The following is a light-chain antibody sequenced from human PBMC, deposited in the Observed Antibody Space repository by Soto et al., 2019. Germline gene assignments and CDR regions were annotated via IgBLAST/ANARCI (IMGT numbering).Light chain of an antibody. CDR1: SSDVGGSDY. CDR3: ASYVGYYV. V-gene: IGLV2-11*01. J-gene: IGLJ1*01. Sequence: QSVLTQPRSVSGSPGQSVTISCTGTSSDVGGSDYVSWCQHHPGKAPKLVIYDVTKRPSGVPDRFSGSKSGNTASLIISGLQAEDEADYYCASYVGYYVFGTGTKVTVL. CDR2: DVT.